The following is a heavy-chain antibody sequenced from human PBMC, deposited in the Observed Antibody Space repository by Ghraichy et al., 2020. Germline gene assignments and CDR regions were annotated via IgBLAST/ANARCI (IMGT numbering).Heavy chain of an antibody. CDR3: ARIRLGGHDYSNYPYGMDV. V-gene: IGHV2-70*01. Sequence: QTLSLTCTFSGFSLSTSGMCVSWIRQPPGKALEWLALIDWDDDKYYSTSLKTRLTISKDTSKNQVVLTMTNMDPVDTATYYCARIRLGGHDYSNYPYGMDVWGQGTTVTVSS. CDR2: IDWDDDK. CDR1: GFSLSTSGMC. D-gene: IGHD4-11*01. J-gene: IGHJ6*02.